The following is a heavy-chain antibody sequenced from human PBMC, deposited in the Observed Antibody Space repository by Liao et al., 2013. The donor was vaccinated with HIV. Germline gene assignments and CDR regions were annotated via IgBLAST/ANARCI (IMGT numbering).Heavy chain of an antibody. CDR3: ARKIHDDYFDY. V-gene: IGHV4-30-2*01. CDR1: GGSISSGGYS. J-gene: IGHJ4*02. CDR2: IYHSGST. D-gene: IGHD5-18*01. Sequence: QLQLQESGSGLVKPSQTLSLTCAVSGGSISSGGYSWSWIRQPPGKGLEWIGYIYHSGSTYYNPSLTSRVTISLDRSKNQFSLKLSSVTAADTAVYYCARKIHDDYFDYWGQGTLVTVSS.